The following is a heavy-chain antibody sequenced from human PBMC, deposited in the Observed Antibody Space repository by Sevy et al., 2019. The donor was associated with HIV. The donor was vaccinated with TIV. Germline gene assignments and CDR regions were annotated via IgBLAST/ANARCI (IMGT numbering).Heavy chain of an antibody. CDR1: GYSFTNYW. D-gene: IGHD2-2*01. CDR2: IYPGDSDI. J-gene: IGHJ4*02. V-gene: IGHV5-51*01. CDR3: ARHRLGYCSRTSCSADDF. Sequence: GESLKISCKTSGYSFTNYWIGWVRQMPGKGLEWMGIIYPGDSDIRYSPSFEGQVTISADKSISTAYLQWSSLKASDSGMYYCARHRLGYCSRTSCSADDFWGQGTLVTVSS.